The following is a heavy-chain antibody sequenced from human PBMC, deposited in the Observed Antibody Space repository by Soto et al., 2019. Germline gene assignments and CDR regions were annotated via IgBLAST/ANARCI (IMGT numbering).Heavy chain of an antibody. CDR1: GGSISSYY. CDR3: ARLGTSGSSSFTWFDP. D-gene: IGHD6-13*01. CDR2: IYYSGST. Sequence: SETLSLTCTVSGGSISSYYWSWIRQPPGKGLEWIGYIYYSGSTNCNPSLKSRVTISVDTSKNQFSLKLSSVTAADTAVYYCARLGTSGSSSFTWFDPWGQGTLVTVSS. V-gene: IGHV4-59*08. J-gene: IGHJ5*02.